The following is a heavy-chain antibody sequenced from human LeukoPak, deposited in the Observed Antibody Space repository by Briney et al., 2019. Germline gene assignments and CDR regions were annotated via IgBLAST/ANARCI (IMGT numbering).Heavy chain of an antibody. CDR3: ARGTGHCSSTSCYKGKDY. J-gene: IGHJ4*02. Sequence: ASVKVSCKASGYTFTSYDINWVRQATGQGLEWMGWMNPNSGNTGYAQKFQGRVTMTRNTSISTAYIELSSLRSEDTAVYYCARGTGHCSSTSCYKGKDYWGQGTLVTVSS. D-gene: IGHD2-2*02. CDR2: MNPNSGNT. CDR1: GYTFTSYD. V-gene: IGHV1-8*01.